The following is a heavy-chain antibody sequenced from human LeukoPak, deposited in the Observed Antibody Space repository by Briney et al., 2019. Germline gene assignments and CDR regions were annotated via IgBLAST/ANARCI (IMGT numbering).Heavy chain of an antibody. CDR2: ISAHNGNT. CDR3: ARLAYGANYIDY. D-gene: IGHD4-17*01. CDR1: GYTFTNYD. V-gene: IGHV1-18*01. J-gene: IGHJ4*02. Sequence: ASVKVSCKSSGYTFTNYDINWVRQAPGQGLEWMGWISAHNGNTNYAQKLQGRVTMATDTSTSTAYMEMRSLRSDDTAVYYCARLAYGANYIDYWGQGTLVTVSS.